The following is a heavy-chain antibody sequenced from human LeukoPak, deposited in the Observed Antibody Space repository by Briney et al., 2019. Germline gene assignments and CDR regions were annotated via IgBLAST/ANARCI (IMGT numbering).Heavy chain of an antibody. CDR3: ARDSTQYDAFDI. V-gene: IGHV4-31*03. CDR2: IYYSGST. Sequence: KPSETLSLTCTVSGGSISSGGYYWSWIRQHPGKGLEWIGYIYYSGSTYYNPSLKSRVTISVDTSKNQFSLKLSSVTAADTAVYYCARDSTQYDAFDIWGQGTMVTVSS. J-gene: IGHJ3*02. CDR1: GGSISSGGYY.